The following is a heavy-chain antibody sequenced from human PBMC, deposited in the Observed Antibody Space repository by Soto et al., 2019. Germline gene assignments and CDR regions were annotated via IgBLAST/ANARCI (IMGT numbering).Heavy chain of an antibody. CDR2: LTPVLGTA. Sequence: QVQLVQPGAEVKKPGSSVRVSCKASGGTLSNYGISWVRQAPGQGLEWMGGLTPVLGTANYAQKFQGRVTITAEESKSTVYMEVTSLRSEDTAVYYCSRGDATKIVVSTYYAMDVWGQGTTVSVSS. CDR3: SRGDATKIVVSTYYAMDV. CDR1: GGTLSNYG. D-gene: IGHD3-22*01. J-gene: IGHJ6*02. V-gene: IGHV1-69*11.